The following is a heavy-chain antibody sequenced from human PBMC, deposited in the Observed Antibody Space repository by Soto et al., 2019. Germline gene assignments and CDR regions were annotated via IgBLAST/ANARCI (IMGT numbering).Heavy chain of an antibody. CDR2: ISSTSSTI. D-gene: IGHD1-26*01. J-gene: IGHJ4*02. CDR1: GFTFGISG. CDR3: ATNRGGAGATDY. Sequence: GGSLRLSCAASGFTFGISGMNWVRQAPGKGLEWVAYISSTSSTIRYANSVKARFAISRDNAKNSVFLHMNSLKDEDTAVYYCATNRGGAGATDYWGQGTLVTVSS. V-gene: IGHV3-48*02.